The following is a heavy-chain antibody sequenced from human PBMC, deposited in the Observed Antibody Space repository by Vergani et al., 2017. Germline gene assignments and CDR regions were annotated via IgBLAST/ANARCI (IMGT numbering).Heavy chain of an antibody. CDR2: IYHSGST. CDR3: ARGGDYSNYMDYYYMDV. Sequence: QLQLQESGSGLVKPSETLSLTCAVSGYSISSGYYWGWIRQPPGKGLEWIGSIYHSGSTYYNPSLKSRVTISVDTSKNQFSLKLSSVTAADTAVYYCARGGDYSNYMDYYYMDVWGKGTTVTVSS. J-gene: IGHJ6*03. V-gene: IGHV4-38-2*01. CDR1: GYSISSGYY. D-gene: IGHD4-11*01.